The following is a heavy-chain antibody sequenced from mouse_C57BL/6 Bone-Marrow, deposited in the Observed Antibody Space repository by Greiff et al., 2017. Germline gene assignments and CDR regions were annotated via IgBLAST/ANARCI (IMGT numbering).Heavy chain of an antibody. CDR3: TRWLLAY. CDR1: GFNIKDDY. D-gene: IGHD2-3*01. Sequence: EVQGVESGAELVRPGASVKLSCTASGFNIKDDYMHWVKQRPEQGLEWIGWIDPENGDTEYASKFQGKATITADTSSNTAYLQLSSLTSEDTAVYYCTRWLLAYWGQGTTLTVSS. J-gene: IGHJ2*01. V-gene: IGHV14-4*01. CDR2: IDPENGDT.